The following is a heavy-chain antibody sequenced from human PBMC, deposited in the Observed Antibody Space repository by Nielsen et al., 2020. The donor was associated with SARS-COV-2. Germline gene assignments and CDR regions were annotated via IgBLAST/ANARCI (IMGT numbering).Heavy chain of an antibody. CDR1: GFNFNAFA. J-gene: IGHJ4*02. CDR3: ARAMGSIWPPNY. V-gene: IGHV3-30*04. D-gene: IGHD6-13*01. Sequence: GESLKISCVTSGFNFNAFAFHWVPQAPGKGLEWVSVISYDGTHETYSDSVRGRFSISRDASTSTVYLQMDSLKTEDTAVYYCARAMGSIWPPNYWGQGTLVTVSS. CDR2: ISYDGTHE.